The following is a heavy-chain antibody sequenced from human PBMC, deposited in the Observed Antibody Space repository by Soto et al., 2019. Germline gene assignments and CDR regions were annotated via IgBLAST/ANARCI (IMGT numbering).Heavy chain of an antibody. D-gene: IGHD1-26*01. CDR1: GGTIRTGAYY. Sequence: SETLSLTCTVSGGTIRTGAYYWCWLRQAPGKGLEWIGYIYYSGSSYYNPSLKSRVTISVDTSKNQFSLKLSSVTVSDTSVYYCARDSGSFHWFDYWGQGTLVTVSS. CDR2: IYYSGSS. V-gene: IGHV4-30-4*02. CDR3: ARDSGSFHWFDY. J-gene: IGHJ4*02.